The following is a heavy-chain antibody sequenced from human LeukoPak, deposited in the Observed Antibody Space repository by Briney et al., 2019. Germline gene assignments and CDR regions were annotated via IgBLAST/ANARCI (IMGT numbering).Heavy chain of an antibody. CDR1: GYTFTSYG. CDR3: ARALDSYDILTGYYSLDY. CDR2: ISAYNGNT. J-gene: IGHJ4*02. V-gene: IGHV1-18*01. D-gene: IGHD3-9*01. Sequence: EASVNVSCKASGYTFTSYGISWVRQAPGQGLEWMGWISAYNGNTNYAQKLQGRVTMTTDTSTSTAYMELRSLRSDDTAVYYCARALDSYDILTGYYSLDYWGQGTLVTVSS.